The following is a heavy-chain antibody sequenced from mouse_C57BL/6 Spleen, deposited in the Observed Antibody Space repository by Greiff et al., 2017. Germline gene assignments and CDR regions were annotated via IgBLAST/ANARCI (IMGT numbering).Heavy chain of an antibody. D-gene: IGHD1-1*01. CDR1: GYSITSDY. J-gene: IGHJ1*03. CDR2: ISYSGST. V-gene: IGHV3-8*01. Sequence: EVKLLESGPGLAKPSQTLSLTCSVTGYSITSDYWNWIRKFPGNKLEYMGYISYSGSTYYNPSLKSRISITRDTSKNQYYLQLNSVTTEDTATYYCSRYPSLLPDWYFDVWGTGTTVTVSS. CDR3: SRYPSLLPDWYFDV.